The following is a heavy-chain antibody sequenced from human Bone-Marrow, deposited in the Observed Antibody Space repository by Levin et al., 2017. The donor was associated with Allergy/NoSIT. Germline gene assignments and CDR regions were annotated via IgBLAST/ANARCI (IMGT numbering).Heavy chain of an antibody. V-gene: IGHV3-9*01. D-gene: IGHD6-19*01. J-gene: IGHJ6*02. Sequence: GGSLRLSCAASGFTFSTYAMNWVRQAPGKGLEWVSSISWNSGGIDYADSVRGRFIISRDNAKNSLYLQMNSLMAEDTAVYYCAKDMSRGSGWDVGYYGMDVWGQGTTVTVSS. CDR3: AKDMSRGSGWDVGYYGMDV. CDR1: GFTFSTYA. CDR2: ISWNSGGI.